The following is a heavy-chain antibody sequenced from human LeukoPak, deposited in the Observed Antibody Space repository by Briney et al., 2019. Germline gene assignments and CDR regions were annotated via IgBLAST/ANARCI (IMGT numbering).Heavy chain of an antibody. CDR1: GFIFSDYH. CDR3: SKASSGWNKPLDY. V-gene: IGHV3-11*01. D-gene: IGHD6-19*01. CDR2: MSPGGGNI. J-gene: IGHJ4*02. Sequence: PGGSLRLSCAASGFIFSDYHMNWIRQAPGKGLEWISYMSPGGGNIYFADSVKGRFTLSMDNAKHSLDLQMKSLTAEDTAVYYCSKASSGWNKPLDYWGQGTLVTVSP.